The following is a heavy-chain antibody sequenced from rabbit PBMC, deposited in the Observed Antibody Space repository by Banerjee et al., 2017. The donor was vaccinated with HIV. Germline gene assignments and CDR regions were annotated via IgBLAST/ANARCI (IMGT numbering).Heavy chain of an antibody. V-gene: IGHV1S40*01. Sequence: QSLEESGGDLVKPGASLTLTCTASGFSFSSINGISWVRQAPGKGLEWIARIHTGSGSTWYASWAKGRFTISKTSSTTVTLQMTSLTAADTATYFCARESYAGYAYGLWGPGTLVTVS. CDR3: ARESYAGYAYGL. D-gene: IGHD6-1*01. CDR1: GFSFSSING. CDR2: IHTGSGST. J-gene: IGHJ4*01.